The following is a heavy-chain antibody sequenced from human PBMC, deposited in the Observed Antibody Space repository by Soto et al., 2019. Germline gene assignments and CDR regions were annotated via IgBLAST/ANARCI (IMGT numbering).Heavy chain of an antibody. D-gene: IGHD2-15*01. CDR1: GYSFTSYG. CDR3: ARDQGRGCSCGMCFSASLDY. J-gene: IGHJ4*01. Sequence: ASVKVSCKASGYSFTSYGFSWVRQAPGQGLEWMGWISTYNGNTYYAQKCQGRVNMTTETSTSTAYMELRSLRSDDTAVYYCARDQGRGCSCGMCFSASLDYWGHGALVTVSS. CDR2: ISTYNGNT. V-gene: IGHV1-18*01.